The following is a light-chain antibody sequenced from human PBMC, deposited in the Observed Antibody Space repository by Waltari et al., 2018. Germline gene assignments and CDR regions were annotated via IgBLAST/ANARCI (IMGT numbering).Light chain of an antibody. Sequence: DIQMTQSPSTLSASVGDTVTITCRASRSISSWLAWHQQKPGKAPKVLIYGSSTLESGVPSRFSGSGSGTEFTLTISSLQPDDFATYYCQQYNSAWAFDQGTKVEVK. CDR2: GSS. CDR1: RSISSW. J-gene: IGKJ1*01. V-gene: IGKV1-5*03. CDR3: QQYNSAWA.